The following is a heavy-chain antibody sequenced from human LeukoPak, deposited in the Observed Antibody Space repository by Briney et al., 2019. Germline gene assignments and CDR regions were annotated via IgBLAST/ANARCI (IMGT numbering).Heavy chain of an antibody. V-gene: IGHV3-30*02. CDR2: IGHDGSNK. J-gene: IGHJ4*02. CDR3: ARDVRIVYYDRSPDY. Sequence: GGSLRLSCAASGFTFNRYGMHWVRQAPGKGLKWVAYIGHDGSNKYYADSVKGRFTISRDSSKNTLYLQMNSLRAEDTAVYYCARDVRIVYYDRSPDYWGQGTMVTVSS. D-gene: IGHD3-22*01. CDR1: GFTFNRYG.